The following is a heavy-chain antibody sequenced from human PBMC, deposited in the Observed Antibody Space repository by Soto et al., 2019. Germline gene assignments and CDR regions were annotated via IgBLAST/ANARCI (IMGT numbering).Heavy chain of an antibody. CDR3: ARGEYYYGSGSLFWFDP. Sequence: SETLSLTCTVSGGSISSYYWSWIRQPPGKGLEWIGYIYYSGSTNYNPSLKSRVTISVDTSKNQFPLKLSSVTAADTAVYYCARGEYYYGSGSLFWFDPWGQGTLVTVSS. CDR2: IYYSGST. CDR1: GGSISSYY. D-gene: IGHD3-10*01. V-gene: IGHV4-59*01. J-gene: IGHJ5*02.